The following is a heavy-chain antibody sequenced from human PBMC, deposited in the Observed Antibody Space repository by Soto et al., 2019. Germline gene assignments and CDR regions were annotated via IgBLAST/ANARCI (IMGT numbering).Heavy chain of an antibody. CDR1: EYTFTSYD. J-gene: IGHJ5*02. V-gene: IGHV1-8*01. CDR3: ARGFSSPSLNWFDP. Sequence: QVQMEQSGAEVKKPGASVKVSCKASEYTFTSYDINWVRQATGQGLEWMGWMNHNSGNTGYAQKFQGRVIMTMNTSLSTAYMELTSLTSEDTAVYYCARGFSSPSLNWFDPWGQGTLVTVSS. D-gene: IGHD2-2*01. CDR2: MNHNSGNT.